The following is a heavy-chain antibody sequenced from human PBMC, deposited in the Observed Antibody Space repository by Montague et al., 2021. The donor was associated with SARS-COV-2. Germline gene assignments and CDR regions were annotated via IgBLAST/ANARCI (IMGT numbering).Heavy chain of an antibody. CDR3: VSPGKTAVAGQFDY. D-gene: IGHD6-19*01. V-gene: IGHV4-39*07. J-gene: IGHJ4*02. CDR1: GGSIRSTSFY. CDR2: IYEGDTT. Sequence: SETLSLTCTVSGGSIRSTSFYWGWIRQSPGKGLEWIGYIYEGDTTXYXXXXKXRVAISLDTPNNQFSLKITSLIAADTAIYYCVSPGKTAVAGQFDYWGPGTPVTVSS.